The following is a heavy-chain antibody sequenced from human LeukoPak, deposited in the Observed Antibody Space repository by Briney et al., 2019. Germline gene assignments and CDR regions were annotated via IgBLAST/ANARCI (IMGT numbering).Heavy chain of an antibody. J-gene: IGHJ4*02. V-gene: IGHV4-4*02. CDR1: GGSISSSNW. CDR3: ARVGIDRSDSLAY. Sequence: PSETLSLTCAVSGGSISSSNWWSWVRQPPGKGLEWIGEIYHSGSTNYNPSLKSRVTISVDKSKNQFSLKLSSVTAADTAVYYCARVGIDRSDSLAYWGQGTLISVSS. CDR2: IYHSGST.